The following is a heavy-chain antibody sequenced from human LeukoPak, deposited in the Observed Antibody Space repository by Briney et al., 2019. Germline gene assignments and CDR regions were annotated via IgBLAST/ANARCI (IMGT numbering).Heavy chain of an antibody. CDR3: ARGVSPSIVVVVAATHFDY. CDR2: IYYSGST. Sequence: PSETLSLTCTVSGGSISSSSYYWGWIRQPPGKGLEWIGSIYYSGSTYYNPSLKSRVTISVDTSKNQFSLKLSSVTAADTAVYYCARGVSPSIVVVVAATHFDYWGQGTLVTVSS. J-gene: IGHJ4*02. V-gene: IGHV4-39*01. D-gene: IGHD2-15*01. CDR1: GGSISSSSYY.